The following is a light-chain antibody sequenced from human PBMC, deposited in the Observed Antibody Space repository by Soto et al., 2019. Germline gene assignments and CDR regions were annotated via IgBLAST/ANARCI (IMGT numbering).Light chain of an antibody. J-gene: IGLJ3*02. CDR3: AAWDDSLRGWL. CDR2: RSN. Sequence: QSVLTQPPSASGTPGQSVTFSCSGSISNIGTNYVYWYQQIPGTAPKLLISRSNQRPSGVPDRFSGSKSGTSASLAISGLRSEDEADYYCAAWDDSLRGWLFGGGIKLTVL. V-gene: IGLV1-47*01. CDR1: ISNIGTNY.